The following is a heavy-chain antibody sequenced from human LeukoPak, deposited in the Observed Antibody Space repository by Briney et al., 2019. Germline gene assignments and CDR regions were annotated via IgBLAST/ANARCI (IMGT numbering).Heavy chain of an antibody. V-gene: IGHV4-39*01. CDR2: IYYSGST. D-gene: IGHD4-23*01. CDR1: GGSISSSSSY. CDR3: ARTTVATQFDY. Sequence: SETLSLTCTVSGGSISSSSSYWGWIRQPPGKGLEWIGTIYYSGSTYYNASLKSRVTTSADTSKNQFSLKLSSVTAADTAAYYCARTTVATQFDYWGQGTLVTVSS. J-gene: IGHJ4*02.